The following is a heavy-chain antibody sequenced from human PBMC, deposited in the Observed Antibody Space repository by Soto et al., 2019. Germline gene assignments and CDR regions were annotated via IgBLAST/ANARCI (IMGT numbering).Heavy chain of an antibody. CDR3: ARDLGYCRSGTCYREWFDP. D-gene: IGHD2-15*01. CDR2: VSGDNGHT. Sequence: QVQLVQSGAEVKKPGASVKVSCKASGYTFTTHGISWVRQAPGQGLEWMGWVSGDNGHTYYAQSVQGRVTMTTDTSTNTAYMELSSLRSDDTAVYYCARDLGYCRSGTCYREWFDPWGQGTLVTVSS. CDR1: GYTFTTHG. J-gene: IGHJ5*02. V-gene: IGHV1-18*01.